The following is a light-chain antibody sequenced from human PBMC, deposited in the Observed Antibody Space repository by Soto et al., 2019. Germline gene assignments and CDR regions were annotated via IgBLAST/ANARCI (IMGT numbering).Light chain of an antibody. CDR2: EVS. CDR1: SSDVGGYNY. Sequence: QSVLTQPPSASGSPGQSVTISCTGTSSDVGGYNYVSWYQQHPGKAPKLMIYEVSERPSGVPDRFSGSKSSNTASLTVSGLQAEDEADYYCSSYAGNSNVFGTGTKVTVL. CDR3: SSYAGNSNV. J-gene: IGLJ1*01. V-gene: IGLV2-8*01.